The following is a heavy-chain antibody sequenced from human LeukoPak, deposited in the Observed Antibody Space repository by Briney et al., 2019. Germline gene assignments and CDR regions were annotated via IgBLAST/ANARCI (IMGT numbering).Heavy chain of an antibody. D-gene: IGHD5-24*01. V-gene: IGHV3-74*01. CDR1: GFTFSSYW. CDR2: INSDGSST. Sequence: GGSLRLSCASSGFTFSSYWMHWVRQAPGKGLVWVSRINSDGSSTSYADSVKGRFTISRDNAKNSLYLQMNSLRAEDTALYYCAKDLAFDGYSYFDYWGQGTLVTVSS. CDR3: AKDLAFDGYSYFDY. J-gene: IGHJ4*02.